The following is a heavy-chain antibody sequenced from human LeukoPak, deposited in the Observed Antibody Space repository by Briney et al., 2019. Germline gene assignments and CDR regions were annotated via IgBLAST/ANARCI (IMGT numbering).Heavy chain of an antibody. V-gene: IGHV4-39*07. CDR1: GGSISSSSYY. D-gene: IGHD6-13*01. CDR2: IYYSGST. CDR3: ATRPGGSTWHGVFDF. J-gene: IGHJ4*02. Sequence: SETLSLTCTVSGGSISSSSYYWGWIRQPPGKGLEWIGSIYYSGSTYYNPSLKSRVTMSVDTSKNQFSLKLSSVTAADTALYYCATRPGGSTWHGVFDFWSRGTLVTVSS.